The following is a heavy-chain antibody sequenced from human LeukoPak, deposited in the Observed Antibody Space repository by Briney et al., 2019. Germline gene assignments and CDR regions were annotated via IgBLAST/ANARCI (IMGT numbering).Heavy chain of an antibody. D-gene: IGHD6-13*01. CDR1: GYTFTSYG. V-gene: IGHV1-18*01. J-gene: IGHJ5*02. CDR2: ISAYNGNT. CDR3: ARDPRGYDWFDP. Sequence: ASVKVSCKASGYTFTSYGISWVRQAPGQGLEWMGWISAYNGNTNYAQKLQGRVTVTTDTSTSTAYMELRSLRSDDTAAYYCARDPRGYDWFDPWGQGTLVTVSS.